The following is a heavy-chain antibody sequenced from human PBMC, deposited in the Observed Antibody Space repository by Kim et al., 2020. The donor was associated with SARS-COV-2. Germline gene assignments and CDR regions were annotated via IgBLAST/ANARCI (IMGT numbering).Heavy chain of an antibody. Sequence: GGSLRLSCAVSGLTVDEYWMPWVRQSPGKGLEWVGLIKGNSAGGTTNYAAPVTGRFFVSRDASTNTLFLQMNSLRTDDTAVYYCTSGRVWGRGALVTVPS. CDR1: GLTVDEYW. J-gene: IGHJ4*02. CDR3: TSGRV. V-gene: IGHV3-15*01. CDR2: IKGNSAGGTT.